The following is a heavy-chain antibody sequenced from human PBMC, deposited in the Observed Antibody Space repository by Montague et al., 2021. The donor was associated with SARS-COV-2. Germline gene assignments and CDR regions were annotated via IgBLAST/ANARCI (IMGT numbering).Heavy chain of an antibody. CDR1: GGSFSTYS. Sequence: SETLSLTCAVHGGSFSTYSWNWIRQPQGKGLEWIGEIHHGGSTNYNPSLNIRVTISADTSKNQFSLKLTSVAAAATADYYCARLGEGVVLSRILGVGPYYSYYCMDVWGKGTTVTVSS. CDR3: ARLGEGVVLSRILGVGPYYSYYCMDV. D-gene: IGHD2-15*01. J-gene: IGHJ6*03. V-gene: IGHV4-34*01. CDR2: IHHGGST.